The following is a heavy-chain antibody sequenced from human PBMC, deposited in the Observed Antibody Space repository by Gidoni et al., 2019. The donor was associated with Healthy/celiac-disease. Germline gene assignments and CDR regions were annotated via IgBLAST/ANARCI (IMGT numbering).Heavy chain of an antibody. CDR1: GGSISSSSYY. V-gene: IGHV4-39*01. D-gene: IGHD3-10*01. Sequence: QLQLQESGPGLVKPSETLSLTCTVSGGSISSSSYYWGWIRQPPGKGLEWIGSIYYSGSTYYNPSLKSRVTISVDTSKNQFSLKLSSVTAADTAVYYCARRSGSYRLWARFDPWGQGTLVTVSS. CDR2: IYYSGST. CDR3: ARRSGSYRLWARFDP. J-gene: IGHJ5*02.